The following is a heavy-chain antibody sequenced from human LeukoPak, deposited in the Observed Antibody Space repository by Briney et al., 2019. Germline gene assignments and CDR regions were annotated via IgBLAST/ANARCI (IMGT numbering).Heavy chain of an antibody. CDR3: AKDPYGDGRGGIDY. Sequence: GGSLRLSCAASGFTFSSYAMSWVRQAPGKGLEWVSAISGSGGSTYYADSVKGRFTISRDNSKNTLYLQMNSLRAEDTAVYYCAKDPYGDGRGGIDYWGQGTLVTVSS. CDR2: ISGSGGST. D-gene: IGHD4-17*01. V-gene: IGHV3-23*01. J-gene: IGHJ4*02. CDR1: GFTFSSYA.